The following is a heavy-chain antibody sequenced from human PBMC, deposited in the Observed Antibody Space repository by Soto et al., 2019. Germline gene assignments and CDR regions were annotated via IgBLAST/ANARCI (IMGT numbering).Heavy chain of an antibody. D-gene: IGHD3-16*02. CDR1: GFTVSSNY. J-gene: IGHJ3*02. Sequence: EVQLVESGGGLIQPGGSLRLSCAASGFTVSSNYMSWVRQAPGKGLEWVSVIYSGGSTYYADSVKGRFTISRDNSKNTLDLQMNSLRAEETAVYYCARASGYRLGLDAFDIWGQGTMVTVSS. V-gene: IGHV3-53*01. CDR3: ARASGYRLGLDAFDI. CDR2: IYSGGST.